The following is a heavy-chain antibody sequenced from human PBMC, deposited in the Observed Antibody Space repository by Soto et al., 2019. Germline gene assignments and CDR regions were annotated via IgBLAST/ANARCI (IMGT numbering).Heavy chain of an antibody. CDR2: IYYSGST. D-gene: IGHD3-10*01. V-gene: IGHV4-31*03. CDR3: ARAGDYYGSGNWFDP. CDR1: GGSISSGGYY. Sequence: QVQLQESGPGLVKPSQTLSLTCTVSGGSISSGGYYWSWIRQHPGKGLEWIGYIYYSGSTYYNPSLKRRVTISVDTSKNQLSMKLSSVPAADTAVYYCARAGDYYGSGNWFDPWGQGTLVTVSS. J-gene: IGHJ5*02.